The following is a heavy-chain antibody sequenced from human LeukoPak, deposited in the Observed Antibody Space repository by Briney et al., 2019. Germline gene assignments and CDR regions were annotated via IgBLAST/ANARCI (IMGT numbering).Heavy chain of an antibody. CDR1: GGSISSYY. V-gene: IGHV4-59*01. CDR3: ARELDCSSTSCYGFDAFDI. CDR2: IYYSGST. Sequence: SETLSLTCTVSGGSISSYYWSWIRQPPGKGLEWIGYIYYSGSTNYNPSLKSRVTISVDTSKNQFSLKLSSATAADTAVYYCARELDCSSTSCYGFDAFDIWGQGTMVTVSS. J-gene: IGHJ3*02. D-gene: IGHD2-2*01.